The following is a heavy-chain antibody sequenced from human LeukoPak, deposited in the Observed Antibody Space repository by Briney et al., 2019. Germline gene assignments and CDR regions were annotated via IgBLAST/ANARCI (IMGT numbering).Heavy chain of an antibody. J-gene: IGHJ4*02. CDR3: AREGLRNVHNPLGY. CDR1: GGSLSGYY. D-gene: IGHD5-24*01. V-gene: IGHV4-34*01. CDR2: IKESEKI. Sequence: PSETLSLTCAVYGGSLSGYYWSWIRQPPGKGLEWIGEIKESEKINYNPSLKSRVTISIDTSKNQFSLKLSSVTAADTAVYYCAREGLRNVHNPLGYRGQGTLVTVSS.